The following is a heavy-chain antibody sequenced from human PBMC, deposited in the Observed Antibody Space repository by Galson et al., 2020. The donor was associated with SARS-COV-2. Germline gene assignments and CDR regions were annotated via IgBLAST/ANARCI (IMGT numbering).Heavy chain of an antibody. CDR3: ARDPNWDGGI. J-gene: IGHJ3*02. CDR1: GFTFSSYT. V-gene: IGHV3-23*01. Sequence: GGSLRRSCEASGFTFSSYTMMWVRQPPGKGLEFVSGIAHTGASPSYAESVKGRFTISRDNSKNTLYLQMNSLRAEDTAIYYCARDPNWDGGIWGQGTMVTVSS. D-gene: IGHD1-1*01. CDR2: IAHTGASP.